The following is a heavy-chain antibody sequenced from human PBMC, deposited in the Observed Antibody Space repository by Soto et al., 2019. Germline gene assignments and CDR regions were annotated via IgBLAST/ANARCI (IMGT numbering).Heavy chain of an antibody. CDR3: ATDLLLAAALSYYYYGMDV. Sequence: QVQLVQSGAEVKKTWASLKFSCKVSGYTFTELSMHWVRQAPGKGLEWMGGFDPEDGEKIYAQKFKGTVTTTENTSTDTSYIELSSLRSDDTAVYYCATDLLLAAALSYYYYGMDVWGQGTTVTVSS. J-gene: IGHJ6*02. CDR2: FDPEDGEK. D-gene: IGHD6-13*01. V-gene: IGHV1-24*01. CDR1: GYTFTELS.